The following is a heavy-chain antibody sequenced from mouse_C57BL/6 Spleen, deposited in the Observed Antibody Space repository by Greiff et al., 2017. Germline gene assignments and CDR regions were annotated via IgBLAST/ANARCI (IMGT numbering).Heavy chain of an antibody. CDR2: INYDGSST. D-gene: IGHD1-1*01. CDR3: AREDYYGSTYAMDY. Sequence: EVKVVESEGGLVQPGSSMKLSCTASGFPFSDYSMAWVRQVPEKGLEWVANINYDGSSTYYLDSLKSRFIISRDNAKNILYLQMSSLKSEDTATYYCAREDYYGSTYAMDYWGQGTSVTVSS. V-gene: IGHV5-16*01. CDR1: GFPFSDYS. J-gene: IGHJ4*01.